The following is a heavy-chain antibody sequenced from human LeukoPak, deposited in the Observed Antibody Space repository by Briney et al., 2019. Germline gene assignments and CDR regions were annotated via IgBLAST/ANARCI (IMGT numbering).Heavy chain of an antibody. Sequence: GGSLRLSCEASEFTFSRYAMSWVRQAPGKGLEWVSAISGSGGSTYYADSVQGRFTISRDNSKNTLYLQMSSLRAEGTAVYYCAREGPFWSGNYQGNWGQGTLVTVSS. V-gene: IGHV3-23*01. CDR1: EFTFSRYA. CDR2: ISGSGGST. CDR3: AREGPFWSGNYQGN. J-gene: IGHJ4*02. D-gene: IGHD3-3*01.